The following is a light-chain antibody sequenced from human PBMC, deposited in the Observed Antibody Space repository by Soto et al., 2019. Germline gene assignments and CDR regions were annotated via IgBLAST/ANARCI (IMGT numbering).Light chain of an antibody. CDR1: QSVSSN. J-gene: IGKJ4*01. Sequence: EIVMTQSPATLSVSPGERATLSCRASQSVSSNLPWYQQKPGQAPRLLIYGASTRATGIPARFGGSGSGTEFILTISSLQSEDFAVYYCQQYHKWPLTFGGGTKVEI. V-gene: IGKV3-15*01. CDR3: QQYHKWPLT. CDR2: GAS.